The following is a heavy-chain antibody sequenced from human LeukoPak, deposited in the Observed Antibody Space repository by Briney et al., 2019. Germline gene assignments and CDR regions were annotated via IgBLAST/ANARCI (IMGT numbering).Heavy chain of an antibody. CDR3: AKHSHDGSAPYYEVQLDY. J-gene: IGHJ4*02. CDR1: GFPLSSYA. Sequence: PGGSLRLSCAASGFPLSSYAMSWVRQASGKGLEWVSSISISSNYIYYPDSLKGRFTISRDNAKNTLYLQMNSLRAEDTAIYYCAKHSHDGSAPYYEVQLDYWGQGTLVTVSS. CDR2: ISISSNYI. D-gene: IGHD3-22*01. V-gene: IGHV3-21*04.